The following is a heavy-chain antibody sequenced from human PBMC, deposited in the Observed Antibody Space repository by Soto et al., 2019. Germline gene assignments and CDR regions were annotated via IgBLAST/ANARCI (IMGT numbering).Heavy chain of an antibody. CDR2: MNPNSGNT. V-gene: IGHV1-8*01. D-gene: IGHD6-13*01. CDR3: ARRGYSSSWYYYDYYGMDV. J-gene: IGHJ6*02. CDR1: GYTFTSYD. Sequence: QVQLVQSGAEVKKPGASVKVSCKASGYTFTSYDINWVRQATGQGLEWMGWMNPNSGNTGYAQKFQGRVTITRNTSKSTAYMELSRLRSEDTAVYYCARRGYSSSWYYYDYYGMDVWGQGTTVTVSS.